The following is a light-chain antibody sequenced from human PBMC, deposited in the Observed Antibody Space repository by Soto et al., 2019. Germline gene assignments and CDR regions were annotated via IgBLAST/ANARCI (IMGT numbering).Light chain of an antibody. CDR3: AASDDSLSVPV. V-gene: IGLV1-47*01. CDR2: NNN. Sequence: QSVLTQPPSASGTPGQRVTISCSGSSSNIGSNYVYWYQQLPGTAPKVLIYNNNQRPSGVPDRFSGSKSGTSASLAISGLRSEDEADYYCAASDDSLSVPVFGGGTKVTVL. CDR1: SSNIGSNY. J-gene: IGLJ3*02.